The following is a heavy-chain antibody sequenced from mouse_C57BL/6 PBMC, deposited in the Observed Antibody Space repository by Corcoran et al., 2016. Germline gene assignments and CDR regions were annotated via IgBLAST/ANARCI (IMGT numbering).Heavy chain of an antibody. Sequence: QIQLVQSGPELKKPGETVKISCKASGYTFTTYGMSWVKQAPGKGLKWMGWINTYSGVPTYADDFKGRFAFSLETSASTAYLQINNLKNEDMATYFCARSYYGGYWGQGTTLTVSS. CDR1: GYTFTTYG. D-gene: IGHD1-1*01. CDR2: INTYSGVP. J-gene: IGHJ2*01. CDR3: ARSYYGGY. V-gene: IGHV9-3*01.